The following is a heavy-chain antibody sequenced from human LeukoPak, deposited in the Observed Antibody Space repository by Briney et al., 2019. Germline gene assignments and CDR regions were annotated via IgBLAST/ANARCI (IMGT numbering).Heavy chain of an antibody. Sequence: PSGTLSLTCAVSGGSISSSNWWSWVRQPPGKGLEWIGEIYHSGSTNYNPSLKSRVTISVDKSKNQFSLKLSSVTAADTAVYYCASSPRYCSGGSCYFYWGQGTLVTVSS. CDR2: IYHSGST. V-gene: IGHV4-4*02. CDR3: ASSPRYCSGGSCYFY. D-gene: IGHD2-15*01. CDR1: GGSISSSNW. J-gene: IGHJ4*02.